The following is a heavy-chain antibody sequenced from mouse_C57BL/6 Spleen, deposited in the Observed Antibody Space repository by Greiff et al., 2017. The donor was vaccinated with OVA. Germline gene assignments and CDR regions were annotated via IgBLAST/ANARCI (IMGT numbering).Heavy chain of an antibody. J-gene: IGHJ3*01. D-gene: IGHD2-5*01. V-gene: IGHV6-3*01. CDR2: IRLKSDNYAT. Sequence: EVKLEESGGGLVQPGGSMKLSCVASGFTFSNYWMNWVRQSPEKGLEWVAQIRLKSDNYATHYAESVKGRFTISRDDSKSSVYLQMNNLRAEDTGIYYCTPASYYSNYAWFAYWGQGTLVTVSA. CDR1: GFTFSNYW. CDR3: TPASYYSNYAWFAY.